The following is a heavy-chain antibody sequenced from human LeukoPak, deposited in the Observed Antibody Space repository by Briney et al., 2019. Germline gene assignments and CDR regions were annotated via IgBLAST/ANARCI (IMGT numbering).Heavy chain of an antibody. Sequence: GGSLRLSCSAPGFTFTIYALHWVRQAPGKGLEFVSAISSNGGNTYYADSVKGRFTISRDNSKNTLYLQMSSLKPEDTAVYYCVKHARGFSFGTYYFDYWGQGTLVTVSS. V-gene: IGHV3-64D*06. CDR1: GFTFTIYA. J-gene: IGHJ4*02. CDR3: VKHARGFSFGTYYFDY. D-gene: IGHD5-18*01. CDR2: ISSNGGNT.